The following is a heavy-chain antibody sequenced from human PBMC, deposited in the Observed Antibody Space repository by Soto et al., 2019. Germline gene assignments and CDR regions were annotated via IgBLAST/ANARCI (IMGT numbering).Heavy chain of an antibody. CDR3: ARGGGVGSTWYEGGFDS. Sequence: QVQLQESGPGLVKPSGTLSLTCAVSGGSIRRSDWWSWVRQPPGKGLEWIGEIYPTGTTNYNPSLKSRVTITLDKSKNEFSVRLTSVTVADTAVYYCARGGGVGSTWYEGGFDSWGQGSLVTVSS. CDR2: IYPTGTT. J-gene: IGHJ4*02. CDR1: GGSIRRSDW. D-gene: IGHD6-13*01. V-gene: IGHV4-4*02.